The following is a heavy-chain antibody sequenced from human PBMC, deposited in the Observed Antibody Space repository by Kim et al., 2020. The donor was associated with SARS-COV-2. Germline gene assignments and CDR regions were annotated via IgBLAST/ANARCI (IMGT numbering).Heavy chain of an antibody. CDR2: NSGNT. CDR3: ARGYAMDV. Sequence: NSGNTGDPQKCQGRLTMTRNTSTSTAYMELSSLRSDDTAVYYCARGYAMDVWGQGTTVTVSS. J-gene: IGHJ6*02. V-gene: IGHV1-8*01.